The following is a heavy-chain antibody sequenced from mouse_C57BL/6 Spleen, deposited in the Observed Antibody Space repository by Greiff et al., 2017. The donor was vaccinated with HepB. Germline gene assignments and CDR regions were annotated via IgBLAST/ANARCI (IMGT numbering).Heavy chain of an antibody. J-gene: IGHJ3*01. D-gene: IGHD2-4*01. V-gene: IGHV1-26*01. CDR2: INPNNGGT. Sequence: VQLQQSGPELVKPGASVKISCKASGYTFTDYYMNWVKQSHGKSLEWIGDINPNNGGTSYNQKFKGKATLTVDKSSSTAYMELRSLTSEDSAVYYCARSDYDGAYWGQGTLVTVSA. CDR1: GYTFTDYY. CDR3: ARSDYDGAY.